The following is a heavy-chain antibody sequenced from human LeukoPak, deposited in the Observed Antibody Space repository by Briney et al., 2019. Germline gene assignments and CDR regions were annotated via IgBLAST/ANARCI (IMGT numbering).Heavy chain of an antibody. Sequence: PGGSLRLSCAASGFTFSTYSMTWVRQAPGKGLKWVSSISSGSSDISYADSVKGRFTISRDNAKYSLYLQVNSLRAEDTAVYYCARLTGVVNAFDYWGQGTLVTVSS. CDR2: ISSGSSDI. V-gene: IGHV3-21*01. D-gene: IGHD5-18*01. J-gene: IGHJ4*02. CDR3: ARLTGVVNAFDY. CDR1: GFTFSTYS.